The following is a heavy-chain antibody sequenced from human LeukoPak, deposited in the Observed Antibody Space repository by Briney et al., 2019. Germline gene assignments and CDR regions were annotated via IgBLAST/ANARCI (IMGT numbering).Heavy chain of an antibody. Sequence: ASVKVSCKASGYTFTGYYMHWVRQAPGQGLEWMGWINPNSGGTNYAQKFQGRVTMTRDTSISTAYMELSRLRSDDTAVYYCARDRYCGGDCYSFAMDVWGKGTTVTVSS. D-gene: IGHD2-21*02. CDR3: ARDRYCGGDCYSFAMDV. CDR2: INPNSGGT. V-gene: IGHV1-2*02. J-gene: IGHJ6*03. CDR1: GYTFTGYY.